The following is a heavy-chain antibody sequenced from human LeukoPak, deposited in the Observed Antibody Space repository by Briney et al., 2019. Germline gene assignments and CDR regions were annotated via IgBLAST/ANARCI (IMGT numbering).Heavy chain of an antibody. CDR3: AREVSPITMARGVIAPDY. CDR2: ISAYNGNT. Sequence: ASVKVSCKASGYTFTSYGISWVRQAPGQGLEWMGWISAYNGNTNYAQKLQGRVTMTTDTSTSTAYMELRSLRSDDTAVYYCAREVSPITMARGVIAPDYWGQGTLVTVSS. V-gene: IGHV1-18*01. J-gene: IGHJ4*02. D-gene: IGHD3-10*01. CDR1: GYTFTSYG.